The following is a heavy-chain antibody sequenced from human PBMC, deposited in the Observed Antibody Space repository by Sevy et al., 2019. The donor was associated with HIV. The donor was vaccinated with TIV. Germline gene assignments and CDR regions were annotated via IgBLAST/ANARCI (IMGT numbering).Heavy chain of an antibody. CDR2: IYTSGST. V-gene: IGHV4-61*02. D-gene: IGHD5-18*01. J-gene: IGHJ6*03. CDR1: GGSISSGSYY. CDR3: ARAGLGQLWTYYYYYMDV. Sequence: TLSLTCTVSGGSISSGSYYWSWIRQPAGKGLEWIGRIYTSGSTNYNPSLKSRVTISVDTSKNQFSLKLSSVTAADTAVYYCARAGLGQLWTYYYYYMDVWGKGTTVTVSS.